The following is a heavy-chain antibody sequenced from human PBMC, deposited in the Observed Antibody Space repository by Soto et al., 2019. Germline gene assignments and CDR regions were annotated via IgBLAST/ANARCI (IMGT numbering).Heavy chain of an antibody. V-gene: IGHV3-23*01. CDR1: GFTFSSYA. D-gene: IGHD4-4*01. CDR3: ASNRAGF. J-gene: IGHJ3*01. Sequence: HPGGSLRLSCAASGFTFSSYALNWVRQAPGKGLEWVSGISGGGGGTNYADSVNGRFTISRDNSKNTLYLEMNNLRAEDTAVYYCASNRAGFWGQGTLVTVSS. CDR2: ISGGGGGT.